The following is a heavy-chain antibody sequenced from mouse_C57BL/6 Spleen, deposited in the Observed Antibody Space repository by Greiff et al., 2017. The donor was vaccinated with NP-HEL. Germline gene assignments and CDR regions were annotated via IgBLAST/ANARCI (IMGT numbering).Heavy chain of an antibody. CDR1: GYAFSSSW. CDR2: IYPGDGDT. J-gene: IGHJ2*01. D-gene: IGHD1-1*01. CDR3: ARLRYYFDY. V-gene: IGHV1-82*01. Sequence: VKVVESGPELVKPGASVKISCKASGYAFSSSWMNWVKQRPGQGLEWIGRIYPGDGDTNYNGKFKGKATLTADKSSSTAYMQLSSLTSEDSAVYFCARLRYYFDYWGQGTTLTVSS.